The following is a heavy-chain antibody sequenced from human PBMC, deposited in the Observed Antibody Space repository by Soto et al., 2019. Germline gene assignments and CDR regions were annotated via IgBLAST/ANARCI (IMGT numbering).Heavy chain of an antibody. V-gene: IGHV1-69*12. Sequence: QVQLVQSGAEVKKPGSSVKVSCKASGGTFSSYAISWVRQAPGQGLEWMRGIIPIFGTANYAQKFQGRVSITADESTSTAYMELSSLRSEDTAVYYCARDPVAAAGESYYYYGMDVWGQGTTVTVSS. CDR3: ARDPVAAAGESYYYYGMDV. CDR2: IIPIFGTA. CDR1: GGTFSSYA. D-gene: IGHD6-13*01. J-gene: IGHJ6*02.